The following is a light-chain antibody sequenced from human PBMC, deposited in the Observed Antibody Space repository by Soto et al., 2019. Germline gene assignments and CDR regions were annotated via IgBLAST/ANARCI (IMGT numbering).Light chain of an antibody. CDR2: AAS. Sequence: EIALTQSPGTLSLSPGERATLSCRASQGVGNKYLAWYQQRPGQAPRLLIYAASSRATGVPDMFSDSGSGTDFTLTISRLEPEDFEVYYCQQDTNAYGITSGQGTRLEIK. CDR1: QGVGNKY. CDR3: QQDTNAYGIT. J-gene: IGKJ5*01. V-gene: IGKV3-20*01.